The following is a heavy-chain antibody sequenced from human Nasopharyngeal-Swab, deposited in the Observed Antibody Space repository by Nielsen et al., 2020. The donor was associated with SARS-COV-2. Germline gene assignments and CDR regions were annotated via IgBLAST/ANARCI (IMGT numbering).Heavy chain of an antibody. D-gene: IGHD3-22*01. CDR2: VNHGGST. J-gene: IGHJ4*02. Sequence: WIRQPPGKGLEWIGEVNHGGSTNSNPSLESRVTMSVDTSKNQFSLNLGSVTAADTAVYYCARGDSDSPDYSPRVFDYWGQGSLVTVSS. V-gene: IGHV4-34*01. CDR3: ARGDSDSPDYSPRVFDY.